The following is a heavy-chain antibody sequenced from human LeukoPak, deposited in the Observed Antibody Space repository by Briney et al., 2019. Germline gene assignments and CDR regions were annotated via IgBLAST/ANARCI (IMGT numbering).Heavy chain of an antibody. V-gene: IGHV4-30-4*08. J-gene: IGHJ1*01. CDR1: GRSLDSGNFY. CDR2: IYFSGNT. CDR3: ASLKDEVLGDFQH. Sequence: PSQTLSLTCTVSGRSLDSGNFYWSWIRQPPGKGLEWIGYIYFSGNTYYNPSLKSRVTISLDMSKNQFSLKLSSVTAADTAVYYCASLKDEVLGDFQHWGQGTLVTVSS. D-gene: IGHD3-16*01.